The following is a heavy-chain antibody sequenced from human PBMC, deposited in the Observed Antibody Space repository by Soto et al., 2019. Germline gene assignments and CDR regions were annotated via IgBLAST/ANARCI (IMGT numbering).Heavy chain of an antibody. CDR3: AKTGPYDILTYWYFDL. D-gene: IGHD3-9*01. J-gene: IGHJ2*01. Sequence: PSETRSLTCIVSGDSISSSSYYWVWIRQPPGQGLEWIGSIYYSGTTYYNPSLESRVTISIDTSKNQFSLKVSSLTTADTAVYYCAKTGPYDILTYWYFDLWGRGTLVTVSS. V-gene: IGHV4-39*01. CDR1: GDSISSSSYY. CDR2: IYYSGTT.